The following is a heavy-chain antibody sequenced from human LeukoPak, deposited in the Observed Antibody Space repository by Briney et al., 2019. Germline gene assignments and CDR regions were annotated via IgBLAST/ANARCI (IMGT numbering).Heavy chain of an antibody. CDR3: STEDKYCTGANCGVF. Sequence: ASVKVSCKASGYTLTEYYIHWVRQAPGQGLEWMGFIIPDSGGTTYQQNFQGRVTMIRDTSISTFYMELSSRRPDDTAVYYCSTEDKYCTGANCGVFWGQGTLVTVSS. V-gene: IGHV1-2*02. J-gene: IGHJ4*02. D-gene: IGHD2-8*02. CDR2: IIPDSGGT. CDR1: GYTLTEYY.